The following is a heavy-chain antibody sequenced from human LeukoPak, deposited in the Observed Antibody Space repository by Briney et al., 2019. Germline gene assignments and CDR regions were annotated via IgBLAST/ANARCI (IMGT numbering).Heavy chain of an antibody. D-gene: IGHD6-6*01. J-gene: IGHJ4*02. CDR2: IYYSGST. V-gene: IGHV4-59*01. CDR1: GGSISSYY. CDR3: ASSYSLPVHKYSSSSGLYY. Sequence: SETLSLTCTVSGGSISSYYWSWIRQPPGKGLEWIGYIYYSGSTNYNPSLKSRVTISVDTSKNQFSLKLSSVTAADTAVYYCASSYSLPVHKYSSSSGLYYWGQGTLVTVSS.